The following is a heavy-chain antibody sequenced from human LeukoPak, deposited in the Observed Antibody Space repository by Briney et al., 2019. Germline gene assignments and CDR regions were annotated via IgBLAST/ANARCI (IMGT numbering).Heavy chain of an antibody. Sequence: PGGPLRLSCSASGFTYNVSPMLWLPPASGKGLVGLVHFRSKANNYAPAYAASVKGRFTISRDDPKNTAYLQMNSLKTEDTAVYYCTRLAYYDFWSGSPDAFDIWGDGTMVTVSS. V-gene: IGHV3-73*01. CDR2: FRSKANNYAP. D-gene: IGHD3-3*01. CDR3: TRLAYYDFWSGSPDAFDI. J-gene: IGHJ3*02. CDR1: GFTYNVSP.